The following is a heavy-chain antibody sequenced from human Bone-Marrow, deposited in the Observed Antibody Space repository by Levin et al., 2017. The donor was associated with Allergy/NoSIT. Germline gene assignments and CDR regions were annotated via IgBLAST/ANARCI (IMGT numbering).Heavy chain of an antibody. V-gene: IGHV5-51*01. J-gene: IGHJ5*02. CDR2: VYPGDSRT. D-gene: IGHD3-10*01. CDR1: GYSFTTYW. Sequence: GGSLRLSCKGSGYSFTTYWIGWVRQMPGKGLEWMGIVYPGDSRTRYSPSFQGQVTISADKSISTAYLQWNRLKASDTAMYYCARQRREGEDGFDPWGQGTLVTVSS. CDR3: ARQRREGEDGFDP.